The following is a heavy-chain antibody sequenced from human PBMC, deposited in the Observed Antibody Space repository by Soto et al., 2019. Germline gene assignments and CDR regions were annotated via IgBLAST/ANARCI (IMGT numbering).Heavy chain of an antibody. V-gene: IGHV3-33*01. CDR1: GFTFSSYG. D-gene: IGHD6-13*01. CDR3: ATLGAAAGTQNDY. CDR2: IWYDGSNK. J-gene: IGHJ4*02. Sequence: GGSLRLSCAASGFTFSSYGMHWVRQAPGKGPEWVAVIWYDGSNKYYADSVKGRFTISRDNSKNTLYLQMNSLRAEDTAVYYCATLGAAAGTQNDYWGQGTLVNVSS.